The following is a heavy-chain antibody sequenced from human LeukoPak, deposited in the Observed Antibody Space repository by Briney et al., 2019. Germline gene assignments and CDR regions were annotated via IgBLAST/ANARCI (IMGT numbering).Heavy chain of an antibody. V-gene: IGHV3-21*04. J-gene: IGHJ4*02. CDR1: GFTFSSYS. D-gene: IGHD3-16*01. Sequence: SGGSLRLSCAASGFTFSSYSMNWVRQAPGKGLEWVSSISSSSSYIYYADSVKGRFTISRDNAKNSLYLQMNSLRAEDTAVYYCAKERGYDYVWGSYEDYFDYWGQGTLVTVSS. CDR2: ISSSSSYI. CDR3: AKERGYDYVWGSYEDYFDY.